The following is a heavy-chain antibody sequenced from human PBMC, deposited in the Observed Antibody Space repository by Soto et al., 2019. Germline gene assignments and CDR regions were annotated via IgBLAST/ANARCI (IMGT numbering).Heavy chain of an antibody. CDR1: GYTFTSYY. Sequence: ASVKVSCKASGYTFTSYYMHWVRQAPGQGLEWMGIINPSGGSTSYAQKFQGRVTMTRDTSTSTVYMELSSLRSEDTAVYYCAGPYYDFEYYYGMDVWGQGTTVTVSS. V-gene: IGHV1-46*01. D-gene: IGHD3-3*01. J-gene: IGHJ6*02. CDR3: AGPYYDFEYYYGMDV. CDR2: INPSGGST.